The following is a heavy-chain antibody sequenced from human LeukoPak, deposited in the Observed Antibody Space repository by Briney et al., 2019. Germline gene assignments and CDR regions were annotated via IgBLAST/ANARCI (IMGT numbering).Heavy chain of an antibody. J-gene: IGHJ4*02. CDR1: GGSISSYY. D-gene: IGHD6-19*01. Sequence: PSETLSLTCTVPGGSISSYYWSWIRQPPGKGLEWIGYIYYSGSTNYNPSLKSRVTISVDTSKNQFSLKLSSVTAADTAVYYCARGRRYSSGWPHFDYWGQGTLVTVSS. CDR2: IYYSGST. CDR3: ARGRRYSSGWPHFDY. V-gene: IGHV4-59*01.